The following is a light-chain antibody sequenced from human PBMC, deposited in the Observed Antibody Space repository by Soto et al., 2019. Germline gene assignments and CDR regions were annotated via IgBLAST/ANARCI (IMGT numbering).Light chain of an antibody. J-gene: IGKJ3*01. V-gene: IGKV3-11*01. Sequence: EIVLTQSPAILSLSPGERATLSCRASQSVSSYLAWYQQKPGQAPRLLIYDASNRATGIPARFSGSGSGTGFALTISSLEPEDFAVYYCQQRRKGRGGFTFGPGTKVDIK. CDR2: DAS. CDR3: QQRRKGRGGFT. CDR1: QSVSSY.